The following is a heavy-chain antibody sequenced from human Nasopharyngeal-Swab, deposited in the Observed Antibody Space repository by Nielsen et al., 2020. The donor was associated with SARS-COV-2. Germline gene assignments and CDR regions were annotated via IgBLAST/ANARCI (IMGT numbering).Heavy chain of an antibody. CDR1: GGSFSGYY. V-gene: IGHV4-34*01. J-gene: IGHJ3*02. CDR3: ASLYYYDSSGPGDAFDI. Sequence: SETLSLTCAVYGGSFSGYYWSWIRQPPGKGLEWIGEINHSGSTNYNPSLKSRVTISVDTSKNQFSLKLSSVTAADTAVYYCASLYYYDSSGPGDAFDIWGQGTMVTVSS. CDR2: INHSGST. D-gene: IGHD3-22*01.